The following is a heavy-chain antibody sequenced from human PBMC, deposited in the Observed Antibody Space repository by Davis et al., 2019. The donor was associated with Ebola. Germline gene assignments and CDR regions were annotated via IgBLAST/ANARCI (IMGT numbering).Heavy chain of an antibody. CDR3: ATEVGGSFDY. V-gene: IGHV4-38-2*02. D-gene: IGHD2-15*01. CDR2: IYHSGST. Sequence: MPSETLSLTCTVSGYSISSGYYWSWIRQPPGKGLEWIGYIYHSGSTYYNPSLKSRVTISVDRSKNQFSLKLSSVTAADTAVYYCATEVGGSFDYWGPGTLVTVSP. CDR1: GYSISSGYY. J-gene: IGHJ4*02.